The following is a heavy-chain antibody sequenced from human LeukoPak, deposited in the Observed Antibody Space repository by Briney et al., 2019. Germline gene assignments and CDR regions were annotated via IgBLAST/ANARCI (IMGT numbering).Heavy chain of an antibody. CDR3: AKDGQGYCTNAICYNFDY. J-gene: IGHJ4*02. CDR1: GFTFSSYG. Sequence: GGSLRLSCAASGFTFSSYGMHWVRQAPGKGLEWVAVIWYDGSNKYYADSVKGRFTISRDNSKNTLYLQMNSLRAEDTAVYYCAKDGQGYCTNAICYNFDYWGQGTLVTVSS. D-gene: IGHD2-8*01. CDR2: IWYDGSNK. V-gene: IGHV3-33*06.